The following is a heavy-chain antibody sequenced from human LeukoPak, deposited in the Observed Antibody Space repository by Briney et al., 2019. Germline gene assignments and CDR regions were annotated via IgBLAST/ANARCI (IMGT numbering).Heavy chain of an antibody. CDR2: ISYSGSP. J-gene: IGHJ4*02. Sequence: SETLSLTCTVSGGSISSSGFYWGWIRQPPGKGLEWIGTISYSGSPYYNPSLKSRVTISVDTSKNQFSLKLSSVTAADTAVYYCARVPRGDYGDIDWGQGTLVTVSS. D-gene: IGHD4-17*01. V-gene: IGHV4-39*07. CDR1: GGSISSSGFY. CDR3: ARVPRGDYGDID.